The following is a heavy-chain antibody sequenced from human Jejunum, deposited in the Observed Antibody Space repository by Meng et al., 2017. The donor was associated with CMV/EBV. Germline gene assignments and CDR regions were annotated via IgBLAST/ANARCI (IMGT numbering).Heavy chain of an antibody. V-gene: IGHV1-69*01. CDR3: ARGFSNGWLPFDY. D-gene: IGHD6-19*01. Sequence: VQLWAGGRQAGPSVNVSCNSSGGGVNNYDMSWGRQAPGQGLEWMGGIIAIFSTQNYAQQFQGRLTITADESTGTTYMELTTLTSEDTAVYYCARGFSNGWLPFDYWGQGTLVTVSS. CDR1: GGGVNNYD. CDR2: IIAIFSTQ. J-gene: IGHJ4*02.